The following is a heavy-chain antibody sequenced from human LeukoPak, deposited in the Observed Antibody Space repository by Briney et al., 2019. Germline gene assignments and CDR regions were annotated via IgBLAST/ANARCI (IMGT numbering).Heavy chain of an antibody. CDR1: GDSINNLY. Sequence: SETLSLTCTVSGDSINNLYWSWIRQPAGKGLEWIGRVYSSGTTNYNPSLKSRVTISVKTSKNQFSLKLSSVTAADTAIYYCARVTGYMIEDYFDYWGQGTLVTVSS. CDR3: ARVTGYMIEDYFDY. V-gene: IGHV4-4*07. CDR2: VYSSGTT. D-gene: IGHD3-22*01. J-gene: IGHJ4*02.